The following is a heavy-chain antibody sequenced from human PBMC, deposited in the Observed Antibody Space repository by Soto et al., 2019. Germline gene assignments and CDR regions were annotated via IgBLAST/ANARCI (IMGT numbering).Heavy chain of an antibody. D-gene: IGHD1-26*01. V-gene: IGHV4-34*01. CDR2: INHSGST. CDR3: ARGKCGLYSGSYCYYYYGMDV. J-gene: IGHJ6*02. CDR1: GGSFSGYY. Sequence: SETLSLTCAVYGGSFSGYYWSWIRQPPGKGLEWIGEINHSGSTNYNPSLKSRVTISVDTSKNQFSLKLSSVTAADTAVYYCARGKCGLYSGSYCYYYYGMDVWGQGTKVTVSS.